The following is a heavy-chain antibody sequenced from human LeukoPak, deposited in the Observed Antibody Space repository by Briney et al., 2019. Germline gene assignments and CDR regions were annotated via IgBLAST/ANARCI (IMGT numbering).Heavy chain of an antibody. V-gene: IGHV1-18*01. CDR2: ISAYNGNT. J-gene: IGHJ6*03. Sequence: ASVKVSCKASGYTFTSYGISWVRQAPGQGLEWMGWISAYNGNTNYAQKLQGRVTMTTDTSTSTAYMELRSLRSDDTAVYYCARVVPGTGTPQSYYYYYMDVWGKGTTVTVSS. CDR1: GYTFTSYG. CDR3: ARVVPGTGTPQSYYYYYMDV. D-gene: IGHD1-1*01.